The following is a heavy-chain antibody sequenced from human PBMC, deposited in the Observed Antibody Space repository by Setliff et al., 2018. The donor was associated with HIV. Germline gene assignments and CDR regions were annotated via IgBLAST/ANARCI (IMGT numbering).Heavy chain of an antibody. Sequence: SETLSLTCSVSGDSFSTSSYFWGWVRQSPGGGLEWIGNIFYTGFTHYNPSLKSRVTISIDTSKNHFSLSLASVSDSDTAVYYCTRKGRGDPALATTRLDYWGQGKLVTVS. J-gene: IGHJ4*02. CDR2: IFYTGFT. CDR1: GDSFSTSSYF. D-gene: IGHD1-1*01. CDR3: TRKGRGDPALATTRLDY. V-gene: IGHV4-39*02.